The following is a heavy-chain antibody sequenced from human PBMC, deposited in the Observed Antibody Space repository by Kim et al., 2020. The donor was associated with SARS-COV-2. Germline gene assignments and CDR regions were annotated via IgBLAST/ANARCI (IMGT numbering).Heavy chain of an antibody. V-gene: IGHV3-7*01. CDR3: ARDELTYYDFWSGYIDY. Sequence: GGSLRLSCAASGFTFSSYWMSWVRQTPGKGLEWVANIKQDGSEKYYVDSVKGRFTISRDNAKNSLYLQMNSLRAEDTAVYYCARDELTYYDFWSGYIDYWGQGTLVTVSS. CDR2: IKQDGSEK. J-gene: IGHJ4*02. CDR1: GFTFSSYW. D-gene: IGHD3-3*01.